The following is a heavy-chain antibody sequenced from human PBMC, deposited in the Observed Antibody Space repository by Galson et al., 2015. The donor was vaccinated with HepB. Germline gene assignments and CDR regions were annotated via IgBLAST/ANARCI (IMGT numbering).Heavy chain of an antibody. Sequence: ETLSLTCTVSGGSISSYYWSWIRQPPGKGLEWIGYIYYSGSTNYNPSLKSRVTISVDTSKNQFSLKLSSVTAADTAVYYCAGDSLDYDILTGYYNPPTHYYYYGMDVWGQGTTVTVSS. CDR3: AGDSLDYDILTGYYNPPTHYYYYGMDV. CDR1: GGSISSYY. CDR2: IYYSGST. D-gene: IGHD3-9*01. V-gene: IGHV4-59*01. J-gene: IGHJ6*02.